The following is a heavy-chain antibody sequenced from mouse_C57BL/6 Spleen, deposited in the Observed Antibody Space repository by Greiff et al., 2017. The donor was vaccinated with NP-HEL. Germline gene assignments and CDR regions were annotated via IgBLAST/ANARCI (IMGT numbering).Heavy chain of an antibody. D-gene: IGHD2-1*01. J-gene: IGHJ3*01. CDR1: GYSFTSYY. CDR2: IYPGSGNT. V-gene: IGHV1-66*01. Sequence: QVQLKESGPELVKPGASVKISCKASGYSFTSYYIHWVKQRPGQGLEWIGWIYPGSGNTKYNEKFKGKATLTADTSSSTAYMQLSSLTSEDSAVYYCARRGIGNYEAWFAYWGQGTLVTVSA. CDR3: ARRGIGNYEAWFAY.